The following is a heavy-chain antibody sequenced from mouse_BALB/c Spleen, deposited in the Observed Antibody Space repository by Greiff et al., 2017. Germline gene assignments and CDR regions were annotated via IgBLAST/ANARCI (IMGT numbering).Heavy chain of an antibody. J-gene: IGHJ2*01. D-gene: IGHD1-1*01. CDR3: ARDSSYYYGSGAFDY. V-gene: IGHV14-1*02. CDR2: IDPENGNT. Sequence: VQLQQSGAELVRPGALVKLSCKASGFNIKDYYMHWVKQRPEQGLEWIGWIDPENGNTIYDPKFQGKASITADTSSNTAYLQLSSLTSEDTAVYYCARDSSYYYGSGAFDYWGQGTTLTVSS. CDR1: GFNIKDYY.